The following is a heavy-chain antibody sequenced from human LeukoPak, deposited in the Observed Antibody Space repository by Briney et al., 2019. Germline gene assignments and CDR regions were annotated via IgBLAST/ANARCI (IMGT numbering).Heavy chain of an antibody. CDR3: ASLRFLEWLSGDYFDY. CDR2: INHSGST. V-gene: IGHV4-34*01. D-gene: IGHD3-3*01. Sequence: TSETLSLTCAVYGGSFSGYYWSWIRQPPGKGLEWIGEINHSGSTNYNPSLKSRVAISVDASKNQFSLKLSSVTAADTAVYYCASLRFLEWLSGDYFDYWGQGTLVTVSS. J-gene: IGHJ4*02. CDR1: GGSFSGYY.